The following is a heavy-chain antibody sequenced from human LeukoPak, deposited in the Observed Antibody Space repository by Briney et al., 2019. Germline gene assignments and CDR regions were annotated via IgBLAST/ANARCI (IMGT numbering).Heavy chain of an antibody. D-gene: IGHD3-3*01. CDR1: GGSISSSSYY. CDR3: ARDRPDEWPQHPFDY. Sequence: PSETLSLTCTVSGGSISSSSYYWGWIRQPPGKGLEWIGSIYYSGSTYYNPSLKSRVTISVDTSKNQFSLKLSSVTAADTAGYYCARDRPDEWPQHPFDYWGQGTLVTVSS. CDR2: IYYSGST. J-gene: IGHJ4*02. V-gene: IGHV4-39*07.